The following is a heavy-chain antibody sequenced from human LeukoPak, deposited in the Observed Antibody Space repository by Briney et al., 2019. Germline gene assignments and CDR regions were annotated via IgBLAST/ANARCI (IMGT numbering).Heavy chain of an antibody. CDR1: GGSISSSNYY. CDR2: MFHSGST. J-gene: IGHJ4*02. Sequence: SETLSLTCTVSGGSISSSNYYWGWLRQPPGKVLEWIGSMFHSGSTYHSPSFKSRVTISVDTSKNRFSLKLHSVTAADTAVYFCVRHGLHVDYGDYLTYFDSWGQGTLVTVSS. V-gene: IGHV4-39*01. CDR3: VRHGLHVDYGDYLTYFDS. D-gene: IGHD4-17*01.